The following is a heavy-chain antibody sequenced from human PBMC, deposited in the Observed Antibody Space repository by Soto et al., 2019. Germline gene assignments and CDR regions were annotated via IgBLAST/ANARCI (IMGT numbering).Heavy chain of an antibody. CDR2: ISESVGIT. V-gene: IGHV3-23*01. J-gene: IGHJ4*02. Sequence: SLRLSCLSSLFSFSNYAMSWVLQSPFKLLEWVSGISESVGITYYADSVKGRFTISRDNSKNTVFLQINSLRAEDTAVYYCATRNYFDRSGYYYYYFDYWGQGALVTVSS. D-gene: IGHD3-22*01. CDR3: ATRNYFDRSGYYYYYFDY. CDR1: LFSFSNYA.